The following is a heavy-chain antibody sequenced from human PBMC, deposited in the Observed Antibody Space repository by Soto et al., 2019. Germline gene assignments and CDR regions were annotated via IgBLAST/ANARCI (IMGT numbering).Heavy chain of an antibody. CDR3: GRAHYGDYGYGMDV. J-gene: IGHJ6*02. CDR2: IYHSGSP. V-gene: IGHV4-30-2*01. CDR1: GGSISSGGYT. Sequence: PSETRSLTCAISGGSISSGGYTWSWIRQPPGKGLEWIGYIYHSGSPYYNPSLKSRVTISVDRSKNQFSLKLSSVTAADTAVYYCGRAHYGDYGYGMDVWGQGTTVTVSS. D-gene: IGHD4-17*01.